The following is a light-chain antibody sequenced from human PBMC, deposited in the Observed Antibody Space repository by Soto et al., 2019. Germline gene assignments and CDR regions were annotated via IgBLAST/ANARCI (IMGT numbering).Light chain of an antibody. Sequence: EIVMTQSPATLSVSPGERATLSCRASQSVTTQLAWYQQKRGRAPRLIIHGASRRATGIPARFSGSGSGTEFTLTISSLQSEDFAVYYCQQYNNWPQTFGQGTKVDIK. CDR1: QSVTTQ. CDR3: QQYNNWPQT. V-gene: IGKV3-15*01. CDR2: GAS. J-gene: IGKJ1*01.